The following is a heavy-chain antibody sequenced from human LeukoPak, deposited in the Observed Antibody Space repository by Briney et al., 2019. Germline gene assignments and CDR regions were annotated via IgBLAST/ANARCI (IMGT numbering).Heavy chain of an antibody. CDR1: GVTFSGYY. D-gene: IGHD6-13*01. Sequence: PSETLSLTCAVYGVTFSGYYWSWIRQPPGKGLEWIGEINHSGSTNYNPSLKSRVTISVDTSKNQLYLKLSSVTAADTAVYYCARRGSSWYAGYYFDYWGQGTLVTVSS. V-gene: IGHV4-34*01. J-gene: IGHJ4*02. CDR2: INHSGST. CDR3: ARRGSSWYAGYYFDY.